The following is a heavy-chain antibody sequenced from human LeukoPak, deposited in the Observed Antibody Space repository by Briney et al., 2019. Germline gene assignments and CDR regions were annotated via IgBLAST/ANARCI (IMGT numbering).Heavy chain of an antibody. D-gene: IGHD3-3*01. V-gene: IGHV3-74*01. J-gene: IGHJ5*02. CDR1: GFIFSNYW. CDR3: ARDFLEWHNWFDP. Sequence: GGSLRLSCATSGFIFSNYWMHWVRHAPGKGPVWVSRINTDGSSTSYADSVKGRFTISRDNAKNTLYLQMNSLRAEDTAVYYCARDFLEWHNWFDPWGQGTLVTVSS. CDR2: INTDGSST.